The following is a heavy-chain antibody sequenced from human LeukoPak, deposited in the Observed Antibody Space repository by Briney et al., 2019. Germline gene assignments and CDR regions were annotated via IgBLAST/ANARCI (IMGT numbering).Heavy chain of an antibody. CDR1: GFTFTSYA. CDR3: AKDIGGSGAY. D-gene: IGHD3-16*01. V-gene: IGHV3-23*01. J-gene: IGHJ4*02. CDR2: VGGSGGDT. Sequence: PGRSLSLSCAASGFTFTSYAMSWASQAPGEGLEWLSAVGGSGGDTYYAESVQGRFTISRDNSKNTVYLQMNSLRAADTAIYYCAKDIGGSGAYWGQGTLVTVSS.